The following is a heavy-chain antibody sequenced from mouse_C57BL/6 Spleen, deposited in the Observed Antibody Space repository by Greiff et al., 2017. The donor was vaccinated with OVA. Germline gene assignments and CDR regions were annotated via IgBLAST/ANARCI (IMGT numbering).Heavy chain of an antibody. D-gene: IGHD1-1*01. V-gene: IGHV1-52*01. CDR1: GYTFTSYW. CDR2: IDPSDSET. Sequence: VQLQQPGAELVRPGSSVKLSCKASGYTFTSYWMHWVKQRPIQGLEWIGNIDPSDSETHYNQKFKDKATLTVDKSSSTAYMQLSSLTSEDSAVYYCARYYYGSSYGWYFDVWGTGTTVTVSS. CDR3: ARYYYGSSYGWYFDV. J-gene: IGHJ1*03.